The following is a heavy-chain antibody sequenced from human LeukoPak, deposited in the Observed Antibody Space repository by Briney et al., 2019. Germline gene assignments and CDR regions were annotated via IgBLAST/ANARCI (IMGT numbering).Heavy chain of an antibody. CDR1: GGSISSYY. CDR3: ARGSSGISNY. Sequence: SETLSLTCTVSGGSISSYYWSWIRQPPGKGLEWIGYIYYSGSANYNPSLKSRVTISVDTSKNQFSLKLSSVTAADTAVYYCARGSSGISNYWGQGTLVTVSS. CDR2: IYYSGSA. D-gene: IGHD3-22*01. V-gene: IGHV4-59*08. J-gene: IGHJ4*02.